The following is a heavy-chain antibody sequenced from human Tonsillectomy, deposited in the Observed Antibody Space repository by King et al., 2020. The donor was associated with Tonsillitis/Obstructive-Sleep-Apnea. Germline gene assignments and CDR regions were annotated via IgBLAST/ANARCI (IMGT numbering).Heavy chain of an antibody. D-gene: IGHD5-12*01. V-gene: IGHV1-2*02. J-gene: IGHJ4*02. CDR3: LSGADFDY. CDR2: INPDSGGT. CDR1: GYTFTDYY. Sequence: QLVQSGAEVKKSGASVKVSCKASGYTFTDYYIHWVRQAPGQGLEWMGWINPDSGGTTYAQNFQGRVTMTRDTSISTSYMDLSRLRTGDTAVYYCLSGADFDYWGQGTLVTVSS.